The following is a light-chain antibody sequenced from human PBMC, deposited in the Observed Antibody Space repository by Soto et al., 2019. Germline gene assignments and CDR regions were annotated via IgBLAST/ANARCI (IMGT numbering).Light chain of an antibody. CDR1: QSVSTS. CDR2: DAS. CDR3: QPRSNSIT. V-gene: IGKV3-11*01. J-gene: IGKJ5*01. Sequence: EIVLTQSPATLSLSPGERAALSCRASQSVSTSLAWYQHKPGQAPRLLIYDASNRATGIPGRFSGSGSGTVFTLTISSLEPEDFAVYYCQPRSNSITFGQGTRLEIK.